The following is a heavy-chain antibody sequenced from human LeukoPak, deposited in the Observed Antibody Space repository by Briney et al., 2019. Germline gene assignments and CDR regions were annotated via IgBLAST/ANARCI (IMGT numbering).Heavy chain of an antibody. V-gene: IGHV3-66*04. CDR2: IYSDGST. CDR3: ARHDYGNGLYFQH. J-gene: IGHJ1*01. Sequence: GGSLRLSCAASGFTFSSYEMNWVRQAPGKGLEWVSVIYSDGSTYYAVSLKGRFTISRDNSKNTLSLQMNSLRAEDTAVYYCARHDYGNGLYFQHWGQGTLVTVSS. D-gene: IGHD4-17*01. CDR1: GFTFSSYE.